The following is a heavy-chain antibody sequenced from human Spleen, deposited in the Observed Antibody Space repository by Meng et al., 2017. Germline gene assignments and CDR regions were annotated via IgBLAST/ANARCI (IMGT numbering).Heavy chain of an antibody. CDR3: ARYGSGSYLFDP. Sequence: SGPTLVKPTETLTLTCTVSGFSLSNARMGVSWIRQPPGKALEWLAHIFSNDEKSYSTSLKSRLTISKDTSKSQVVLTMTNMDPVDTATYYCARYGSGSYLFDPWGQGTLVTVSS. D-gene: IGHD3-10*01. CDR2: IFSNDEK. CDR1: GFSLSNARMG. V-gene: IGHV2-26*01. J-gene: IGHJ5*02.